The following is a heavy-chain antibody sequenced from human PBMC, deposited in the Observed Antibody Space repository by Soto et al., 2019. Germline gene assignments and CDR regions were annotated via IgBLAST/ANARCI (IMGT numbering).Heavy chain of an antibody. D-gene: IGHD2-15*01. Sequence: QVQLVQSGAEVKKPGSSVKVSCKASGGTFSSYAISWVRQAPGQGLEWMGGIIPIFGTTNYAQKFQGRVTIPADESKGKAYMELRSLSSEDTAVYYCARVVTVVKSFHYGDFDLWGRGTLVSVSS. J-gene: IGHJ2*01. V-gene: IGHV1-69*12. CDR3: ARVVTVVKSFHYGDFDL. CDR1: GGTFSSYA. CDR2: IIPIFGTT.